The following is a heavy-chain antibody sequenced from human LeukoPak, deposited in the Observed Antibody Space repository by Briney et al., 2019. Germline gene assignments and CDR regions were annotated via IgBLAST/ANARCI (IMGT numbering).Heavy chain of an antibody. J-gene: IGHJ4*02. V-gene: IGHV1-69*04. Sequence: ASVKVSCKASPGNFSSYAISWVRQAPGQGLEWMGRIIPILGIANYAQKFQGRVTIAADKSTSTAYMELSSLRSEDTAVYYCASPVSYYYDSTGVDYFDYWGQGTLVTVSS. CDR1: PGNFSSYA. CDR2: IIPILGIA. D-gene: IGHD3-22*01. CDR3: ASPVSYYYDSTGVDYFDY.